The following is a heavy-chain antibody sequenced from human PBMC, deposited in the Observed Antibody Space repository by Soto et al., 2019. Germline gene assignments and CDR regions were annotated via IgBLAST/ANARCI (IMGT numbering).Heavy chain of an antibody. Sequence: SETLSLTCAAYGGSFSGYYWSWIRQPPGKGLEWIGEINHSGSTNYNPSLKSRVTISVDTSKNQFSLKLSSVTAADTAVYYCARTLAVTTSRLDYWGQGTLVTVSS. CDR2: INHSGST. CDR3: ARTLAVTTSRLDY. J-gene: IGHJ4*02. D-gene: IGHD4-17*01. V-gene: IGHV4-34*01. CDR1: GGSFSGYY.